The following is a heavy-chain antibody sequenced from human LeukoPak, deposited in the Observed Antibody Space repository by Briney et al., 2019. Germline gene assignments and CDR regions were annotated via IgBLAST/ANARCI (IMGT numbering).Heavy chain of an antibody. D-gene: IGHD6-13*01. J-gene: IGHJ6*03. V-gene: IGHV1-18*01. CDR2: ISAYNGDT. Sequence: ASVKVSCKAAGYTFISYGISWVRQAPGQGLEWMGWISAYNGDTDYAQKLQGRVTMTTDTSTSTAYMELRSLRSDDTAVYYCARVFRQQLVYYYYYMDVWGKGTTVTVSS. CDR3: ARVFRQQLVYYYYYMDV. CDR1: GYTFISYG.